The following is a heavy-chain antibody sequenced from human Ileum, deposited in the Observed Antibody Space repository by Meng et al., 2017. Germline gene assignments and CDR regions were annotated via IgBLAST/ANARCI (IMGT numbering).Heavy chain of an antibody. CDR3: ARLSLSGYDFGDDAFDI. D-gene: IGHD5-12*01. V-gene: IGHV5-51*01. CDR2: IYPGDSDT. CDR1: GYSFTSYW. Sequence: GESLKISCKGSGYSFTSYWIGWVRQRPGKGLEWMGIIYPGDSDTRYSPSFQGQVTISADKSISTAYLQWSSLKASDTAMYYCARLSLSGYDFGDDAFDIWGQGTMVTVSS. J-gene: IGHJ3*02.